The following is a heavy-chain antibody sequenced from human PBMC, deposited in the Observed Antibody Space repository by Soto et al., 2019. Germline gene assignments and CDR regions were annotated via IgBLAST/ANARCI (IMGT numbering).Heavy chain of an antibody. CDR2: TRNKGKSHNT. V-gene: IGHV3-72*01. D-gene: IGHD3-22*01. CDR1: GFTFSDHY. J-gene: IGHJ4*02. CDR3: AKQSGGSCYGSSIY. Sequence: PGGSLRLSCAASGFTFSDHYIDWVRQAPGKGLEWVGRTRNKGKSHNTEYAASVKSRFTISRDDSKKSLYLQMNSLKTEDTAVYYCAKQSGGSCYGSSIYWGQGTLVTVSS.